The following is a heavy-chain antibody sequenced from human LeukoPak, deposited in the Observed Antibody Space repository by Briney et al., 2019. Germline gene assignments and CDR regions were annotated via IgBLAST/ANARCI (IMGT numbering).Heavy chain of an antibody. Sequence: GGSLRLSCAASGFTFSSYAMSWVRQAPGKGLEWVGRIKSRADGGTPDYAAPVTGRFTISRDDSNGTLFPQMNSLTTEDTAVYYCATQGVLDAFDIWGQGTMVIVSS. CDR3: ATQGVLDAFDI. CDR1: GFTFSSYA. J-gene: IGHJ3*02. V-gene: IGHV3-15*01. D-gene: IGHD3-10*01. CDR2: IKSRADGGTP.